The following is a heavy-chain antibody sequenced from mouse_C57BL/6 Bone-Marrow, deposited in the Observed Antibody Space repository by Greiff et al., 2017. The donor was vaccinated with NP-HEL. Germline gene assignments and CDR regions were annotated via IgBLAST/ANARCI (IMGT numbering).Heavy chain of an antibody. Sequence: EVKLVESGAGLVKPGGSLKLSCAASGFTFSSYAMSWVRQTPEKSLEWVATISHGGSYTYYPDNVKGRSTFSRDNAKNHPYLQMSHLTSEDTAMYYCARSGYLLPEAMDYWGKGTSVTVSS. D-gene: IGHD1-1*01. J-gene: IGHJ4*01. CDR1: GFTFSSYA. CDR2: ISHGGSYT. CDR3: ARSGYLLPEAMDY. V-gene: IGHV5-4*03.